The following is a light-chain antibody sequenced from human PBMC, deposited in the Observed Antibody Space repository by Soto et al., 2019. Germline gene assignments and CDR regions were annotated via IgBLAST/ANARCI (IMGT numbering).Light chain of an antibody. CDR2: LYSDGSH. Sequence: QPVLTQSPSASASLGASVKFTCTLSSGHSNYAIAWHQQQPEKGPRYLMKLYSDGSHDKGDGIPDRFSGSSSGAERYLTISSLQSEAEADYYCQTWGTGIRVFGGGTKLTVL. CDR3: QTWGTGIRV. J-gene: IGLJ3*02. V-gene: IGLV4-69*01. CDR1: SGHSNYA.